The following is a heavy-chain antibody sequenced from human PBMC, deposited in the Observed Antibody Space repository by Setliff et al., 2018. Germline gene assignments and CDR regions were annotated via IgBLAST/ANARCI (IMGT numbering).Heavy chain of an antibody. CDR2: INHSGSP. CDR3: RVWVDMIEVDS. D-gene: IGHD3-22*01. Sequence: PSETLSLTCAVYGASFSGTYCSWIRQSPWKGLEWIGEINHTGSPNWIGEINHSGSPNYNPSLKSRVTMSVDTSKNQFSLKLTSVTAADTAVYYCRVWVDMIEVDSWAQGTLVTVSS. J-gene: IGHJ4*02. CDR1: GASFSGTY. V-gene: IGHV4-34*01.